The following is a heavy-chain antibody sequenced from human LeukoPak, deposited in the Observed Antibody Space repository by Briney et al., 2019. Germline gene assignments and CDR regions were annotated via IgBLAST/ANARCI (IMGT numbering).Heavy chain of an antibody. CDR1: GGSISNYY. J-gene: IGHJ5*02. D-gene: IGHD2-15*01. CDR3: ARYLVGYWFAP. V-gene: IGHV4-59*12. CDR2: IYYTGNT. Sequence: SETLSLTCTVSGGSISNYYWTWLRQPPGKGLEWVGYIYYTGNTHYPPSLKSPVTISVLTSTNQFSLKPTSVTAADTAVYYCARYLVGYWFAPSGQGTLVIVSS.